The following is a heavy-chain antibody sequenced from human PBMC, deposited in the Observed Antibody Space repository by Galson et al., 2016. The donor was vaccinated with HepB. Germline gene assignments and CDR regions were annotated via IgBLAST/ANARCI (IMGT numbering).Heavy chain of an antibody. CDR2: IYYSGST. CDR3: ARCSRSSAYYYYGMDV. J-gene: IGHJ6*02. V-gene: IGHV4-31*03. CDR1: GGSISSGGYY. Sequence: TLSLTCTVSGGSISSGGYYWSWIRQHPGKGLEWIGYIYYSGSTYYNPSLKGRVTISVDTSKNQFSLKLSSVTAADTAVYYCARCSRSSAYYYYGMDVWGQGTTVIVSS. D-gene: IGHD6-6*01.